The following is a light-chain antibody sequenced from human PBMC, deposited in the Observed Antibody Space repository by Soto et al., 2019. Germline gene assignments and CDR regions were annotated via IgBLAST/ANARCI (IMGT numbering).Light chain of an antibody. Sequence: QSALTQPPSVSGSPGQSVTISCTGTSSDVGSYNRVSWYQQPPGTAPKLMIYEVSNRRSGVPDRFSGSKSGNTASLTISGLQAEDEADYYCSLFTDSRTYVFGTGTKLTVL. J-gene: IGLJ1*01. CDR3: SLFTDSRTYV. CDR2: EVS. CDR1: SSDVGSYNR. V-gene: IGLV2-18*01.